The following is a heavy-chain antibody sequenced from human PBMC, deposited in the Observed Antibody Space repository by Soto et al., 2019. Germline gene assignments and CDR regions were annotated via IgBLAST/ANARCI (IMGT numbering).Heavy chain of an antibody. Sequence: QVQLQQWGAGLLKPSETLSLTCAVYGGSFSGYYWSWIRQPPGKGLEWIGEINHSGSTNYNPSLKRRVTISVDTSKIQFSLKLSSVTAADTAVYYCARGRRVVPAAIPYYYGMDVWGQGTTVTVSS. J-gene: IGHJ6*02. CDR1: GGSFSGYY. D-gene: IGHD2-2*01. CDR2: INHSGST. CDR3: ARGRRVVPAAIPYYYGMDV. V-gene: IGHV4-34*01.